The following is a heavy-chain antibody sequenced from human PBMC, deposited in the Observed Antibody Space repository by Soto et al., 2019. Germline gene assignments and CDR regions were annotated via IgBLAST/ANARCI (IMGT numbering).Heavy chain of an antibody. Sequence: PSETLSLTCAVYGGSFSGYYWSWIRQPPGKGLEWIGEINHSGSTNYNPSLKSRVTISVDTSKNQFSLKLSSVTAADTALYYCARARGYCSSTSCFLWFDPWGQGTLVTVSS. D-gene: IGHD2-2*01. J-gene: IGHJ5*02. CDR1: GGSFSGYY. CDR2: INHSGST. V-gene: IGHV4-34*01. CDR3: ARARGYCSSTSCFLWFDP.